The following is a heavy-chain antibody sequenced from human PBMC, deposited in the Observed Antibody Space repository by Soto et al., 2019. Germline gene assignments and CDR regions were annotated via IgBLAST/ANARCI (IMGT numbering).Heavy chain of an antibody. D-gene: IGHD6-13*01. J-gene: IGHJ5*02. CDR2: MNPNSGNT. V-gene: IGHV1-8*01. CDR3: ARGQRIAAAGQAANWFDP. Sequence: QVQLVQSGAEVKKPGASVKVSCKASGYTFTSYDINWVRQATGQGLEWMGWMNPNSGNTGYAQKSQGRVTMTRNTSISTAYMELSSLRSEDTAVYYCARGQRIAAAGQAANWFDPWGQGTLVTVSS. CDR1: GYTFTSYD.